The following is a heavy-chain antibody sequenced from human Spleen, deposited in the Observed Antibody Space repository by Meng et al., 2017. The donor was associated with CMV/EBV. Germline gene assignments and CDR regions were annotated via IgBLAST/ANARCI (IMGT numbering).Heavy chain of an antibody. J-gene: IGHJ6*02. D-gene: IGHD3-10*01. CDR2: IGSSSSGLI. CDR1: GFTFSSYE. Sequence: GESLKISCAASGFTFSSYEMNWVRQAPGKGLEWVSSIGSSSSGLIYYADSLKGRVTISRDNAKNSVFLQMNSLRAEDTAVYYCARDSPITMVRGLPAYYYGMDVWGQGTTVTVSS. V-gene: IGHV3-21*04. CDR3: ARDSPITMVRGLPAYYYGMDV.